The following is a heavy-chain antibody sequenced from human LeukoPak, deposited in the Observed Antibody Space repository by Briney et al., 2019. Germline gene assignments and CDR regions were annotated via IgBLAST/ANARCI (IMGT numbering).Heavy chain of an antibody. CDR2: IKQDGSEK. J-gene: IGHJ4*02. CDR1: GFTFSSYW. Sequence: GVCLRLSCSASGFTFSSYWMSWVRQAPGKGLEWVANIKQDGSEKYYVDSVKGRFTISRDNAKNSLYLQMNSLRAEDTAVYYCARDSSSWPPVNLFSDYWGQGTLVTVSS. D-gene: IGHD6-13*01. CDR3: ARDSSSWPPVNLFSDY. V-gene: IGHV3-7*01.